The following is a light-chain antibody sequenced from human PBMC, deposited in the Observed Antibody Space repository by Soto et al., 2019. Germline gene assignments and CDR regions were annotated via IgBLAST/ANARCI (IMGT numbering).Light chain of an antibody. V-gene: IGLV2-14*03. CDR3: SSYSSSSTHVV. J-gene: IGLJ2*01. CDR1: SSDVCDFNY. CDR2: DVT. Sequence: QSALTQPASVSGSPGRSVTISCTGSSSDVCDFNYVSWYQHLPGRAPKLIIYDVTNRPSGISYRFSASKSGRTAALTISGRQAEDEADYYCSSYSSSSTHVVFGGGTPLTVL.